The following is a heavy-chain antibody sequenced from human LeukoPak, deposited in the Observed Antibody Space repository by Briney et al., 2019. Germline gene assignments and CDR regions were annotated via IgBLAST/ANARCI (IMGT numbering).Heavy chain of an antibody. CDR2: IRSSSSYI. Sequence: TGGSLRLSCAAPGFTFSSYSMNWVRQTPGKGLEWVSSIRSSSSYIYYADSVKGRFTISRDNAKNSLYLQMNSLRAEDTAVYYCARARGFDYWGQGTLVTVSS. J-gene: IGHJ4*02. V-gene: IGHV3-21*01. CDR3: ARARGFDY. CDR1: GFTFSSYS.